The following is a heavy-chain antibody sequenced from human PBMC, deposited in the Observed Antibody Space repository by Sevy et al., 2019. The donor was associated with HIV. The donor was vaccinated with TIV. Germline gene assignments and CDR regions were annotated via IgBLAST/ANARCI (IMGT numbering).Heavy chain of an antibody. CDR3: ARVSRYCSSSSCYPDAFDI. J-gene: IGHJ3*02. D-gene: IGHD2-2*01. V-gene: IGHV3-74*01. Sequence: GGSLRLSCAASGFTFSSYWMHWVRQAPGKGLVWVSRINSEGSSTSYGDSVKGRFTISRDNAKNTLYLQMNSLRAEDTAVYYCARVSRYCSSSSCYPDAFDIWGQGTMVTVSS. CDR1: GFTFSSYW. CDR2: INSEGSST.